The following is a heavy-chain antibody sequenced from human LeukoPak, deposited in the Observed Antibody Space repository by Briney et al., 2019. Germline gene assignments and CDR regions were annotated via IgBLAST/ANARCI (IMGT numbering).Heavy chain of an antibody. CDR1: GYTFTNYH. V-gene: IGHV1-8*03. CDR3: ARTTSFTASGYGY. J-gene: IGHJ4*02. Sequence: GASVKVSCKASGYTFTNYHMNWVRQATGQGLEWMGWINPNNGDSGFAQKFQGRVTITRDTAMTTAYMELSSLTAEDTAIYFCARTTSFTASGYGYCGPGTLVTVSS. D-gene: IGHD5-18*01. CDR2: INPNNGDS.